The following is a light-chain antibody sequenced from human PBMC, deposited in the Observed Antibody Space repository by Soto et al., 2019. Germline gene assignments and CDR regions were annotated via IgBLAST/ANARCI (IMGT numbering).Light chain of an antibody. Sequence: DIQMTQSPSSLSASVGDRVTISCRASQSISTYLNWYQQKPGTAPRLLIYRASSVKSGVPPRFSGSRTGREFTLTISSLRPEDIATYFCQHSYSSPPWTFGRGTEVEVK. J-gene: IGKJ1*01. V-gene: IGKV1-39*01. CDR1: QSISTY. CDR2: RAS. CDR3: QHSYSSPPWT.